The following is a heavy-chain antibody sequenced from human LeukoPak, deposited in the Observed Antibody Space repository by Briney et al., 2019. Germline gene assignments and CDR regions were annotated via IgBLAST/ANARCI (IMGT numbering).Heavy chain of an antibody. Sequence: PSETLSLTCTVSGGSISSYYWSWIRQPPGKGLEWIGYIYYSGSTNYNPTLKSRVTISVDTSKNQFSPKLSSVTAADTAVYYCARGGNPVRQNWFDPWGQGTLVTVSS. D-gene: IGHD3-16*01. CDR3: ARGGNPVRQNWFDP. J-gene: IGHJ5*02. CDR2: IYYSGST. V-gene: IGHV4-59*08. CDR1: GGSISSYY.